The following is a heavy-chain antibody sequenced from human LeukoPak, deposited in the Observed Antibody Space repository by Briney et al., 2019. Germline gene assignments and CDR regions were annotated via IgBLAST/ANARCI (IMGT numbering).Heavy chain of an antibody. V-gene: IGHV3-33*01. CDR2: IWHDASHT. CDR3: ARAIFGSGSYPDF. Sequence: PGRSLRLSCAASGFSFSTYAMHGVRQAPGKGLEWVALIWHDASHTFYTDSVKGRFTISRDNSKNTVYLEMNGLGGEDTAVYYCARAIFGSGSYPDFWGQGTLVTVSS. J-gene: IGHJ4*02. D-gene: IGHD3-3*01. CDR1: GFSFSTYA.